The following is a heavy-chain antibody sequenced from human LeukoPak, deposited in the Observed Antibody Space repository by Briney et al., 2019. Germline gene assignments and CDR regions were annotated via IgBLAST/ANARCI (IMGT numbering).Heavy chain of an antibody. CDR1: GYTFTSYG. V-gene: IGHV1-18*01. D-gene: IGHD3-22*01. Sequence: ASVKVSCKASGYTFTSYGISWVRQAPGQGLEWVGWISGYNGDTDYTQKLQGRVTMTTDTSTSTAYMELGSLRSDDTAVYYCARVKRGSGYYLYWGQGTLVTVSS. J-gene: IGHJ4*02. CDR3: ARVKRGSGYYLY. CDR2: ISGYNGDT.